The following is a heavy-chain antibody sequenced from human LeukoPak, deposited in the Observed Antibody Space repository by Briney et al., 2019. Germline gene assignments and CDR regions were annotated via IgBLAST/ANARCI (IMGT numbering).Heavy chain of an antibody. V-gene: IGHV4-34*01. J-gene: IGHJ6*02. CDR2: INHSGST. CDR3: ASSRPKLLWFGELFDGMDV. CDR1: GGSFSGYY. Sequence: PSETLSLTCAVYGGSFSGYYWSWIRQPPGKGLEWVGEINHSGSTNYNPSLKGRVTISVDTSKNQSSLKLSSVTAADTAVYYCASSRPKLLWFGELFDGMDVWGQGTTVTVSS. D-gene: IGHD3-10*01.